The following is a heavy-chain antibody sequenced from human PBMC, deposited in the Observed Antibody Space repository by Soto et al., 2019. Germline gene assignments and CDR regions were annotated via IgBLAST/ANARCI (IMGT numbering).Heavy chain of an antibody. CDR1: GVTLSNFG. Sequence: QVQLVESGGGVVERGRSLRLSCAASGVTLSNFGMHWVRQAPGKGLEWVAVISRDGSTMFYADSVKGRFTISRDSSRNTLYLQMNSLRAEDTAVYHCVGEVASGYWGQGTLVTVSS. CDR2: ISRDGSTM. J-gene: IGHJ4*02. CDR3: VGEVASGY. D-gene: IGHD2-21*01. V-gene: IGHV3-30*03.